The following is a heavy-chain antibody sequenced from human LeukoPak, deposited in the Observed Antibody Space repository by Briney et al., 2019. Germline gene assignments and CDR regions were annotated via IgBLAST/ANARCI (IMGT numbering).Heavy chain of an antibody. CDR1: GGSLSSYY. D-gene: IGHD3-10*01. Sequence: SETLSLTCTVSGGSLSSYYWSWIRQPPGKGLEWIGYIYYSGSTNHNPSLKSRVTISVDTSKNQFSLKVNSVTAADTAVYYCAGERGSLYNWLDPWGQGTLVTVSS. V-gene: IGHV4-59*01. CDR2: IYYSGST. CDR3: AGERGSLYNWLDP. J-gene: IGHJ5*02.